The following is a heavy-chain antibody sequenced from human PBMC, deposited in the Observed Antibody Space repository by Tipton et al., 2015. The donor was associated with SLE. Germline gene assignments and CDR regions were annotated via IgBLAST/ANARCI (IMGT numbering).Heavy chain of an antibody. Sequence: LRLSCTVSGGSINSGSYYWAWIRQPPGKGLEWIGYIYYSGSTNYNPSLKSRVSISLDMSKNQFSLKLRSVTAADTAVYYCVAGSSGGAFDIWGQGTMVTVSS. CDR1: GGSINSGSYY. V-gene: IGHV4-61*01. CDR2: IYYSGST. CDR3: VAGSSGGAFDI. D-gene: IGHD6-13*01. J-gene: IGHJ3*02.